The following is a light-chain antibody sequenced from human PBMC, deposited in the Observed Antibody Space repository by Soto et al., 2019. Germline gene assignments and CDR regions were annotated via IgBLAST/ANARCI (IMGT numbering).Light chain of an antibody. CDR1: QNIRNY. CDR2: GES. Sequence: DIQMTQSPSSLSASIGDRVTITCRASQNIRNYLNWYQQKSGKAPKLLIYGESTLQSGVPSRFSGSGSGTDFTLTRSSLESEDFATYYCQRGHSGLTFGGGTKVDIK. J-gene: IGKJ4*01. V-gene: IGKV1-39*01. CDR3: QRGHSGLT.